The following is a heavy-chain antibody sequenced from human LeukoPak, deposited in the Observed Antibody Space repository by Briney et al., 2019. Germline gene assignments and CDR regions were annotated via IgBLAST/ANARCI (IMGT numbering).Heavy chain of an antibody. V-gene: IGHV3-7*01. CDR2: IKQDGSEK. D-gene: IGHD2-15*01. CDR1: GFTFSTYW. CDR3: ARGQLADVY. J-gene: IGHJ4*02. Sequence: PGGSLRLSCAASGFTFSTYWMSWVRQAPGKGLGWMAKIKQDGSEKYYVDSVKGRFTISRDNAKNSVYLQMNSLRVEDTAVYYCARGQLADVYWGQGALVTVSS.